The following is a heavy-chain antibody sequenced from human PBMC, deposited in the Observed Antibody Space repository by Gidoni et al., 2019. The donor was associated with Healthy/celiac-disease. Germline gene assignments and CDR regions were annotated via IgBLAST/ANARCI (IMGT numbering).Heavy chain of an antibody. V-gene: IGHV3-33*01. CDR2: IWYDGSNK. J-gene: IGHJ5*02. Sequence: QVQLVESGGGVVQPGRSLRLSCAASGFTFSSYGMHWVRQAPGKGLEWVAVIWYDGSNKYYADSVKGRFTISRDNSKNTLYLQMNSLRAEDTAVYYCARGAIRGGPLNWFDPWGQGTLVTVSS. D-gene: IGHD3-16*01. CDR1: GFTFSSYG. CDR3: ARGAIRGGPLNWFDP.